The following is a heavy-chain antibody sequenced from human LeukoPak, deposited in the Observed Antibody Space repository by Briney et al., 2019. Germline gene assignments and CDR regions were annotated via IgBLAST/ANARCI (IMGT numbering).Heavy chain of an antibody. V-gene: IGHV4-59*01. D-gene: IGHD3-16*01. J-gene: IGHJ3*02. CDR2: IYYSGST. CDR3: ARGGGLTIDAFDI. CDR1: GGSISSYY. Sequence: SETLSLTCTVSGGSISSYYWSWIRQPPGKGLEWIGYIYYSGSTNYNPSLKSRVTISVDTSKNQFSLKLSSVTAADTAVYYCARGGGLTIDAFDIWGQGTMVTVSS.